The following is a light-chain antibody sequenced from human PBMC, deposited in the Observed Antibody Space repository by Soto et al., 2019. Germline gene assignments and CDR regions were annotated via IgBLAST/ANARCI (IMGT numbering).Light chain of an antibody. V-gene: IGLV2-23*01. CDR3: CSYAGSFTYV. CDR1: SSDVGSGSHNL. Sequence: QSVLTQPASVSGSPGQSITISCTGTSSDVGSGSHNLVSWYQQRPGKVPKLMIYEGSKRPSGVCNRFSGSKSGYTASLTISGLQAEDEADYFCCSYAGSFTYVFGTGTKVTVL. CDR2: EGS. J-gene: IGLJ1*01.